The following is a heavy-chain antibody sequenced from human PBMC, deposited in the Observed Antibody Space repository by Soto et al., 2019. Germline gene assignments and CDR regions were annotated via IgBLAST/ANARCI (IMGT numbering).Heavy chain of an antibody. CDR3: AKEGITMVRGVKNYYYYYYGMDV. V-gene: IGHV3-30*18. CDR1: GFTFSSYG. J-gene: IGHJ6*02. Sequence: PGGSLRLSCAASGFTFSSYGMHWVRQAPGKGLEWVAVISYDGSNKYYADSVKGRFTISRDNSKNTLYLQMNSLRAEDTAVYYCAKEGITMVRGVKNYYYYYYGMDVWGQGTTVTVSS. CDR2: ISYDGSNK. D-gene: IGHD3-10*01.